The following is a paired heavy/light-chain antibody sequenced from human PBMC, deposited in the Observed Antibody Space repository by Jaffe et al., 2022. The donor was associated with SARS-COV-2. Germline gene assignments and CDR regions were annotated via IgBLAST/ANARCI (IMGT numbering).Heavy chain of an antibody. D-gene: IGHD1-1*01. CDR1: GFTFSSYG. CDR3: VKHGGYHTGPGPS. V-gene: IGHV3-23*01. CDR2: ISETGYNT. Sequence: EVQLSESGGVLVQPGESLRLSCAASGFTFSSYGMSWVRQAPGKGLEWVSGISETGYNTYYADSVRGRFTISRANSKNTLHLQMDNLRVEDTAVYFCVKHGGYHTGPGPSWGQGTLVTVSP. J-gene: IGHJ4*02.
Light chain of an antibody. V-gene: IGKV1-5*03. CDR1: QNIDIW. J-gene: IGKJ2*01. Sequence: DIQMTQSPSTLSASVGDRVTITCRASQNIDIWLAWFQQKPGKAPNVLIYRASTLENGVPSRFSGSGSGTEFILTISSLQPDDSATYYCQQYKAYPVTFGQGTKLEIK. CDR2: RAS. CDR3: QQYKAYPVT.